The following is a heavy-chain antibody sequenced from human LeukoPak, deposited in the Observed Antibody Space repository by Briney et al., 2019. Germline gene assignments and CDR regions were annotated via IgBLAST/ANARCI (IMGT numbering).Heavy chain of an antibody. CDR1: GGSFSGYY. CDR3: ARATYYYYYYGMDV. D-gene: IGHD3-16*01. J-gene: IGHJ6*02. Sequence: SETLSLTCAVYGGSFSGYYWSWIRQPPGKRPEWIGEINHSGSTNYNPSLKSRVTISVDTSKNQFSLKLSSVTAADTAVYYCARATYYYYYYGMDVWGQGTTVTVSS. CDR2: INHSGST. V-gene: IGHV4-34*01.